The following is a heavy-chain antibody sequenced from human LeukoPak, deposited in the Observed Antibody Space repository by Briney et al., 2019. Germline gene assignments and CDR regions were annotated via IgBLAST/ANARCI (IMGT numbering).Heavy chain of an antibody. V-gene: IGHV4-34*01. CDR1: GGSFSGYY. Sequence: SETLSLTCAVYGGSFSGYYWSWIRQPPGKGLEWIGEINHSGSTNYNPSLKSRVTISVDTSKNQFSLKLSSVTAAGTAVYYCARDLLGYCSSTSCYSNWFDPWGQGTLVTVSS. D-gene: IGHD2-2*02. CDR3: ARDLLGYCSSTSCYSNWFDP. CDR2: INHSGST. J-gene: IGHJ5*02.